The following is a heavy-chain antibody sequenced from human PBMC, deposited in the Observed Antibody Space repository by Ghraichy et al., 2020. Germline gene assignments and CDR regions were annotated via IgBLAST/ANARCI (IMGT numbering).Heavy chain of an antibody. D-gene: IGHD6-13*01. V-gene: IGHV4-39*01. Sequence: SETLSLTCTVSGGSISSSSYYWGWIRQPPGKGLEWIESIYYSGSTYYNPSLKSRVTISVDTSKNQFSLKLSAVTAADTAVYYCASSGGSWYNYWGQGTLVTVSS. CDR2: IYYSGST. CDR3: ASSGGSWYNY. J-gene: IGHJ4*02. CDR1: GGSISSSSYY.